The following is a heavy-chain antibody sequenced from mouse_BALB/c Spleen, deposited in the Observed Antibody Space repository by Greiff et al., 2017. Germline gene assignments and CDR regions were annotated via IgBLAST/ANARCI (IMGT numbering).Heavy chain of an antibody. Sequence: VQLQQSGAELAKPGASVKMSCKASGYTFTSYWMHWVKQRPGQGLEWIGYINPSTGYTEYNQKFKDKATLTADKSSSTAYMQLSSLTSEDSAVYYCARGDRLFDYWGQGTTLTVSS. CDR1: GYTFTSYW. J-gene: IGHJ2*01. CDR3: ARGDRLFDY. CDR2: INPSTGYT. V-gene: IGHV1-7*01. D-gene: IGHD3-3*01.